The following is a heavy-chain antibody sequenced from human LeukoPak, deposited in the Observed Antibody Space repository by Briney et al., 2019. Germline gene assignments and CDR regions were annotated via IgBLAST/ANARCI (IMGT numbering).Heavy chain of an antibody. J-gene: IGHJ4*02. CDR1: GYTFTSYA. CDR3: ASGNDILTGYYLVFDY. D-gene: IGHD3-9*01. Sequence: ASVKVSCKASGYTFTSYAMNWVRQAPGQGLEWMGWINTNTGNPTYAQGFTGRFVFSLDTSVSTAYLQISSLKAEDTAVYYCASGNDILTGYYLVFDYWGQGTLVTVSS. V-gene: IGHV7-4-1*02. CDR2: INTNTGNP.